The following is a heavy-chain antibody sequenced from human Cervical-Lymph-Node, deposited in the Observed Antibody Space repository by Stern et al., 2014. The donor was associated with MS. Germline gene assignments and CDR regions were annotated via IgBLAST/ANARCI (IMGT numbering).Heavy chain of an antibody. CDR1: GLTLSKYA. J-gene: IGHJ4*02. Sequence: VQLVESGGGGVQPGKSLRLSCVFSGLTLSKYAMHSVPHAPTKGLEWVAVISVDGTNKYYADSVKGRFTISRDTSTNTLYLQMNGLRVNDTAVYFCSRGLTRWGQGTLVTVSS. D-gene: IGHD3/OR15-3a*01. V-gene: IGHV3-30-3*01. CDR3: SRGLTR. CDR2: ISVDGTNK.